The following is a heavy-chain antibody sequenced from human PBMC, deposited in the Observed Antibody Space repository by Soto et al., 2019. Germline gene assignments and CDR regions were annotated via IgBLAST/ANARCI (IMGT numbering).Heavy chain of an antibody. CDR2: INPIVSMS. V-gene: IGHV1-69*02. CDR1: GDTFSFYT. J-gene: IGHJ4*02. Sequence: QVQLVQSGTEVKEPGSSVKVSCKASGDTFSFYTINWVRQAPGLGLEWVGRINPIVSMSNYAQKFQGRVSMTADKSTSTAYMELRSLRSDDTAMYFCAASYGSGYRACDYWGQGALVIVSS. CDR3: AASYGSGYRACDY. D-gene: IGHD3-10*01.